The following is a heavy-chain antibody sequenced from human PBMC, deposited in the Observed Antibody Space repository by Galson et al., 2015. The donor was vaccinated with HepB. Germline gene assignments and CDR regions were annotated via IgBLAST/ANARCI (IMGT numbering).Heavy chain of an antibody. Sequence: SVKVSCKVSGYTFISYYMHWVRQAPGQGLEWMGIINPRGGSTSYAQKFQGRVTMTRDTSTSTVYMELSSLRSEDTAVYYCARTGSGTTAGTRDSYYYYMDVWGKGTTVTVSS. D-gene: IGHD1-1*01. CDR1: GYTFISYY. CDR3: ARTGSGTTAGTRDSYYYYMDV. CDR2: INPRGGST. V-gene: IGHV1-46*03. J-gene: IGHJ6*03.